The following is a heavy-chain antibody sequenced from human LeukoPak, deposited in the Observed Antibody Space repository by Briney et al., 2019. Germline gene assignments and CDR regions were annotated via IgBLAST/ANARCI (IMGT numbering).Heavy chain of an antibody. CDR1: GYTFTGYY. CDR3: ARAKGPIAARPYYYYMDV. CDR2: INPNSGGT. V-gene: IGHV1-2*02. D-gene: IGHD6-6*01. J-gene: IGHJ6*03. Sequence: ASVKVSCKASGYTFTGYYMHWVRQAPGQGLEWMGWINPNSGGTNYAQKFQGRVTMTRDTSISTAYMELSRLRSDDTAVYYCARAKGPIAARPYYYYMDVWGKGTTVTVSS.